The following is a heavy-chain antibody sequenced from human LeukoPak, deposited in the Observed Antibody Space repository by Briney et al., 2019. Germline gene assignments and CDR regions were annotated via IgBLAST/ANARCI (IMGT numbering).Heavy chain of an antibody. D-gene: IGHD4-17*01. CDR2: ISGSGGST. CDR1: GFTFSSSA. CDR3: AKVRRGDYEITDY. J-gene: IGHJ4*02. V-gene: IGHV3-23*01. Sequence: GGSLRLSCAASGFTFSSSAMSWVRKAPGKRLEWVSAISGSGGSTYYADSVKGRFTISRDNSKNTLYLQMNSLRAEDTAVYYCAKVRRGDYEITDYWGQGTLVTVSS.